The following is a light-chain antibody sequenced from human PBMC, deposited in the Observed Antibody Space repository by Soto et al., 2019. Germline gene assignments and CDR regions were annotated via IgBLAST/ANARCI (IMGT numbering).Light chain of an antibody. V-gene: IGLV2-14*03. CDR3: TSWTTSTTMI. CDR2: DVN. J-gene: IGLJ2*01. Sequence: QSALTQPASVSGSPGQSITISCTGTSSDISAYNFVSWYQQHPGKAPKLMLYDVNIRPSGVSNRFSGSKSGNTASLTISGLQDEDEADYYCTSWTTSTTMIFSGGTKLTVL. CDR1: SSDISAYNF.